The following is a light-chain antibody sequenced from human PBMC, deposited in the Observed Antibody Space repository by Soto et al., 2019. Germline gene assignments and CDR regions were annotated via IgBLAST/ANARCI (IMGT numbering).Light chain of an antibody. CDR1: QSVTSF. J-gene: IGKJ4*01. CDR2: DAS. Sequence: EIVLTQSPATLSLSPGERATLSCRVSQSVTSFLAWYQQKPGQAPRLLIYDASNRATGIPARFSGSGSGTDFTHTISSLEPEDFAVYYCQQRSNWPLTFGGGTKVETK. CDR3: QQRSNWPLT. V-gene: IGKV3-11*01.